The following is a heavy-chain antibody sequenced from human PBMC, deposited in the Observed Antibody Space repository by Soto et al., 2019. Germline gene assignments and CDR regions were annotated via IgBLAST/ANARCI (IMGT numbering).Heavy chain of an antibody. Sequence: EVQLVESGGGVIQPGGSLRLSCAASAFSVSSNYMSWVRQAPGKGLEWVAVIFRGGSTNYADSVQGRFTISRDSSENTLFLQMNSLRVEDTAVYYCATDHTHYYYYNGMDVWGPGTTVTV. CDR1: AFSVSSNY. CDR2: IFRGGST. J-gene: IGHJ6*02. D-gene: IGHD3-10*01. CDR3: ATDHTHYYYYNGMDV. V-gene: IGHV3-53*01.